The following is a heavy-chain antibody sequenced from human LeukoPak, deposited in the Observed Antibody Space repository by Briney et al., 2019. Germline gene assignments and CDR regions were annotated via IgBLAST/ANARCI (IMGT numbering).Heavy chain of an antibody. CDR2: IYHDGST. D-gene: IGHD6-19*01. V-gene: IGHV4-59*12. Sequence: SETLSLTCTASGGSISTYFWSWIRQPPGKGLEWIGYIYHDGSTNYNPSLNRRVAISVDTSQNEFSLKLTSVTAADTAVYYCARGETYSSGWPYFDYWGQGTLVTVSS. CDR3: ARGETYSSGWPYFDY. J-gene: IGHJ4*02. CDR1: GGSISTYF.